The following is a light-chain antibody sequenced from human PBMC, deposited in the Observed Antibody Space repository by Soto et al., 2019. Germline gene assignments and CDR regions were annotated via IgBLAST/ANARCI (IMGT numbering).Light chain of an antibody. Sequence: EIVMTQSPATLSVSPGERATLSCRASQSVTSNLAWYQQKPGQAPRLLMYGVSTRATGIPARFGGSGSGTDLTLTITTLEPEDFAVYFCQQRANWPPVTFGQGTKVDIK. J-gene: IGKJ1*01. V-gene: IGKV3-15*01. CDR2: GVS. CDR1: QSVTSN. CDR3: QQRANWPPVT.